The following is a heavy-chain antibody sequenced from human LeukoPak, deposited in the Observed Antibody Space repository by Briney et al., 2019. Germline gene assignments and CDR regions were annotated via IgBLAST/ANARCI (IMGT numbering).Heavy chain of an antibody. CDR1: EFTFSSYE. CDR3: ARGIAAAGATYYYYMDV. J-gene: IGHJ6*03. CDR2: ISSSGSTI. Sequence: GGSLRLSCAASEFTFSSYEMNWVRQAPGKGLEWVSYISSSGSTIYYADSVKGRFTISRDNAKNSLYLQMNSLRAEDTAVYYCARGIAAAGATYYYYMDVWGKGTTVTVSS. V-gene: IGHV3-48*03. D-gene: IGHD6-13*01.